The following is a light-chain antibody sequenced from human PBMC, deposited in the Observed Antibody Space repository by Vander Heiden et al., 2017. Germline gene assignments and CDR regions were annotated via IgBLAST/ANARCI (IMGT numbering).Light chain of an antibody. CDR1: QGISSY. Sequence: AIRLTQSPSSFSASTGDRVTITCRASQGISSYLAWYQQKPGKAPNLLIYAASTLQSGVPSRFSGSGSGTDFTLPIICLQSEDFATYFCQQDDSYAHTFGQGTKQAIK. CDR3: QQDDSYAHT. J-gene: IGKJ2*01. CDR2: AAS. V-gene: IGKV1-8*01.